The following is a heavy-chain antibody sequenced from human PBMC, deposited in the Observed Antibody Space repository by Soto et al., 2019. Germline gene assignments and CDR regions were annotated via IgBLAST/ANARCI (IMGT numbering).Heavy chain of an antibody. CDR1: GISVSRNY. CDR3: AGGNNVEERD. CDR2: IYSGGST. J-gene: IGHJ4*02. V-gene: IGHV3-66*01. Sequence: EVQLVESGGGLVQPGGSLRLSCAASGISVSRNYMSWVRQAPGKGLEWVSLIYSGGSTDYADSVKGRFSISRDNSKNTVYLRMNSLRVDDTAVYYCAGGNNVEERDWGQGTLVTVSS. D-gene: IGHD3-16*01.